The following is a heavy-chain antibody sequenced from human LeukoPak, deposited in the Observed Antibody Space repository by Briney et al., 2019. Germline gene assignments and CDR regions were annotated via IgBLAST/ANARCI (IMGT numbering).Heavy chain of an antibody. V-gene: IGHV3-48*03. CDR2: ISSSVSTI. CDR3: ARDRNMATRLWTPTDY. Sequence: GGSLRLSCAASRFTFSSYEMNWVRQAPGKGLEWVSYISSSVSTIYYADSVKGRFTISRDNAKNSLYLQMNSLRAEDTAVYYCARDRNMATRLWTPTDYWGQGTLVTVSS. J-gene: IGHJ4*02. D-gene: IGHD6-6*01. CDR1: RFTFSSYE.